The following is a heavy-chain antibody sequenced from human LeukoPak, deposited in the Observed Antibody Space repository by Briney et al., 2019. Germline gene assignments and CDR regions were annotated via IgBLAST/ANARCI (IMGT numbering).Heavy chain of an antibody. V-gene: IGHV3-64*02. CDR2: INANGRST. CDR1: GFTFSSHA. D-gene: IGHD5/OR15-5a*01. CDR3: ARERYSVNDYDAFDI. Sequence: PGGSLRLSCAASGFTFSSHAMHWVRQAPGKGLEYVSAINANGRSTYYADSVKGRFTISRDNSKTTLYLQMGSLRTEDMAVYYCARERYSVNDYDAFDIWSQGTMVTVSS. J-gene: IGHJ3*02.